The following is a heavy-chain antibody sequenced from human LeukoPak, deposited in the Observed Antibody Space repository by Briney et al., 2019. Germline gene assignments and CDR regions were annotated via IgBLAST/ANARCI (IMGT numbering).Heavy chain of an antibody. D-gene: IGHD3-10*01. CDR1: GFTFSSYG. CDR3: AKFYGSGSYSTIDYMDV. CDR2: IRYDGSNK. J-gene: IGHJ6*03. V-gene: IGHV3-30*02. Sequence: GGSLRLSCAASGFTFSSYGMHWVRQAPGKGLEWVAFIRYDGSNKYYADSVKGRFTISRDNSKNTLYLQMNSLRAEDTAVYYCAKFYGSGSYSTIDYMDVWGKGTTVTISS.